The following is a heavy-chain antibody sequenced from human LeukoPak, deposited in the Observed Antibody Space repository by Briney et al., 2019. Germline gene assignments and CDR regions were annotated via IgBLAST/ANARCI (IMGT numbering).Heavy chain of an antibody. CDR3: ARAHYYDSSGLDY. D-gene: IGHD3-22*01. CDR1: GFTFSTYS. Sequence: GGSLRLSCAASGFTFSTYSMTWVRQAPGKGLEWISHISAASWGIYYADSVKGRFTISRDNAKNSLYLQMNSLRAEDTAVYYCARAHYYDSSGLDYWGQGTLVTVSS. V-gene: IGHV3-48*04. CDR2: ISAASWGI. J-gene: IGHJ4*02.